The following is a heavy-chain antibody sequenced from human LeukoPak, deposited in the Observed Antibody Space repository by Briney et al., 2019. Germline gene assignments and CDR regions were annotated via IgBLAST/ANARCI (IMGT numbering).Heavy chain of an antibody. Sequence: ASVKVSCKASGYTFTNYYMHWVRQAPGRGLEWMGIIDPSGGSTTYAQNFQGRVTMTRDTSTSTVYMNLTSLRSEDTAVYYRARSEFSRAIYFDPWGQGTLVTVSS. CDR3: ARSEFSRAIYFDP. V-gene: IGHV1-46*01. D-gene: IGHD6-6*01. CDR2: IDPSGGST. J-gene: IGHJ5*02. CDR1: GYTFTNYY.